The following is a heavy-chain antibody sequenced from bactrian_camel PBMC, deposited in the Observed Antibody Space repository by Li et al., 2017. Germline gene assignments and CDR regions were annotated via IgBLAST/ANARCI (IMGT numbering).Heavy chain of an antibody. V-gene: IGHV3S53*01. J-gene: IGHJ4*01. D-gene: IGHD7*01. CDR2: IDSDGST. CDR1: GDTYSRAC. CDR3: AALSIPSLWC. Sequence: HVQLVESGGDSVQAGGSLTLSCAASGDTYSRACMAWFRQAPGKEREAVAAIDSDGSTSYADSVKGRFTISRDNAKNTLYLQMNDLKTEDTAVYYCAALSIPSLWCGGQGTQVTVS.